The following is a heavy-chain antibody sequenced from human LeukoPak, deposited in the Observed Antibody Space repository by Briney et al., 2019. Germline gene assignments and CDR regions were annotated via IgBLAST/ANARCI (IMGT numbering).Heavy chain of an antibody. Sequence: GGSLRLSCAASGFTFDDYGMSWVRQAPGKGLEWVSGINWNGGSTGYADSVKGRFTISRDNAKNSLYLQMNSLRAEDTALYYCARDNEYSSSSSYYMDVWGKGTTVTASS. CDR2: INWNGGST. V-gene: IGHV3-20*04. CDR1: GFTFDDYG. CDR3: ARDNEYSSSSSYYMDV. D-gene: IGHD6-6*01. J-gene: IGHJ6*03.